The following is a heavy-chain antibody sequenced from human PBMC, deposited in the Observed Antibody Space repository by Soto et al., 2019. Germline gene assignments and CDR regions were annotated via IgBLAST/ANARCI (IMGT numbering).Heavy chain of an antibody. CDR1: GGSISSGNYY. CDR2: IYYSGST. J-gene: IGHJ4*02. V-gene: IGHV4-30-4*01. CDR3: ARENRGTVTSFDY. D-gene: IGHD4-17*01. Sequence: SETLSLTCTVSGGSISSGNYYWSWIRQPPGKGLEWIGCIYYSGSTYYNPSLKSRVTISVDTSKNQFSLKLSSVTAADTAVYYCARENRGTVTSFDYWGQGTLVSVSS.